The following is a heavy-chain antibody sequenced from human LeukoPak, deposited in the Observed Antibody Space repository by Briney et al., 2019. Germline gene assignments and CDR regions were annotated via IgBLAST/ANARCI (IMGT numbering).Heavy chain of an antibody. CDR2: MNTNSGNT. J-gene: IGHJ4*02. D-gene: IGHD3-10*01. V-gene: IGHV1-8*01. CDR3: ARWVNYYGSGSYGY. Sequence: IGWMNTNSGNTGYAQKFQGRVTMTRNTSISTAYMELSSLRSEDTAVYYCARWVNYYGSGSYGYWGQGTLVTVSS.